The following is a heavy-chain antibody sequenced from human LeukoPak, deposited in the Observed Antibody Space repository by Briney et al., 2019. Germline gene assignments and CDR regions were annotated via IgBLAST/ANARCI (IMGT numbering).Heavy chain of an antibody. CDR2: ISGSGGST. D-gene: IGHD3-3*01. CDR1: GFTFSSYA. CDR3: AKGKSAIFGVVIMPNWYFDL. Sequence: GGSLRLSCAASGFTFSSYAMSWVRQAPGKGLEWVSAISGSGGSTYYADSVKGRFTISRDNSKNTLYLQMDSLRAEDTAVYYCAKGKSAIFGVVIMPNWYFDLWGRGTLVTVSS. V-gene: IGHV3-23*01. J-gene: IGHJ2*01.